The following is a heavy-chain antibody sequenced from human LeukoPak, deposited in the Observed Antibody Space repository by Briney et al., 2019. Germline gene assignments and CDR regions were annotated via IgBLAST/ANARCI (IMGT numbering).Heavy chain of an antibody. Sequence: SGGSLRLSCGASGFTFSSYWMHWVRQAPGKGLVWVSGINSDGGTTTYADSVKGRFTISRDNAKNSLYLQMNSLRVEDTALYYCAKDSGSSSGYESWFDPWGQGTLVTVSS. J-gene: IGHJ5*02. D-gene: IGHD5-12*01. CDR1: GFTFSSYW. V-gene: IGHV3-74*01. CDR2: INSDGGTT. CDR3: AKDSGSSSGYESWFDP.